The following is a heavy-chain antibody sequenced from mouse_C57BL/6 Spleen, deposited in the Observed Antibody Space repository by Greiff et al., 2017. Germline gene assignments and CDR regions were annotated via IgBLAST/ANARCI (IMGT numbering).Heavy chain of an antibody. J-gene: IGHJ2*01. CDR1: GYSITSGYY. Sequence: EVQRVESGPGLVKPSQSLSLTCSVTGYSITSGYYCNWIRQFPGNKLEWMGYISYDGSNNYNPSLKNRISITRDTSKNQFFLKLNSVTTEDTATYYCARDPWLPSHFDYWGQGTTLTVSS. CDR3: ARDPWLPSHFDY. D-gene: IGHD2-2*01. CDR2: ISYDGSN. V-gene: IGHV3-6*01.